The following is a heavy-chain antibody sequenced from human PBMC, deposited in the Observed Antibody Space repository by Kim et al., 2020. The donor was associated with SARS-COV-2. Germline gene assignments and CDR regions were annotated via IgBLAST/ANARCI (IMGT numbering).Heavy chain of an antibody. D-gene: IGHD3-10*01. V-gene: IGHV3-23*01. CDR3: AKNYGARRAYYDY. CDR1: GFTFSNFA. J-gene: IGHJ4*02. Sequence: GGSLRLSCAASGFTFSNFAMTWVRQAPGKGLEWVAAIIGDSVYTYYGDSVKGRFTISRDNSKNTLHLLLNSLRAEDTAVYYCAKNYGARRAYYDYWGQGTLVTVSS. CDR2: IIGDSVYT.